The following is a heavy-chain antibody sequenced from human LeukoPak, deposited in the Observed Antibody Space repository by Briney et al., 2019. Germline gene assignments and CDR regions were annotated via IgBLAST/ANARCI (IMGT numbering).Heavy chain of an antibody. Sequence: WASVKISCKASGYTFTGYYMHWVRQAPGQGLEWMGWINPNSGGTNYAQKFQGRVTMTRDTSISTAYMELSRLRSDDTAVYYCARRGIAAATLDYWGQGTLVTVSS. CDR3: ARRGIAAATLDY. J-gene: IGHJ4*02. CDR2: INPNSGGT. V-gene: IGHV1-2*02. CDR1: GYTFTGYY. D-gene: IGHD6-13*01.